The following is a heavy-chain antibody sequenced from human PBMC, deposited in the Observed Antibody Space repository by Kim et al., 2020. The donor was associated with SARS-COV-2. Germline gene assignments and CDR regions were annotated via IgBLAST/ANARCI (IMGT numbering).Heavy chain of an antibody. J-gene: IGHJ4*02. CDR1: GGSISSSSYY. CDR2: IYYSGST. D-gene: IGHD2-15*01. V-gene: IGHV4-39*02. CDR3: ARDPIFGSFYVYYFDY. Sequence: SETLSLTCTVSGGSISSSSYYWGWIRQPPGKGLEWIGSIYYSGSTYYNPSLKSRVTISVDTSKNQFSLKLSSVTAADTAVYYCARDPIFGSFYVYYFDYWGQGTLVTVSS.